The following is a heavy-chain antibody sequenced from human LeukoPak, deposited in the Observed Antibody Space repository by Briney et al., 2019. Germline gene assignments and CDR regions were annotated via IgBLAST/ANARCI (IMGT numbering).Heavy chain of an antibody. CDR2: IYCSGST. D-gene: IGHD3-3*01. V-gene: IGHV4-59*01. CDR1: GGSISSYY. Sequence: SETLSLTCTVSGGSISSYYWSWIRQPPGKGLEWIGNIYCSGSTNYNPSLKSRVTISVDTSKNQFSLKLSAVSAADTAVYYCARGYDFWSVWGQGTLVTVSS. CDR3: ARGYDFWSV. J-gene: IGHJ4*02.